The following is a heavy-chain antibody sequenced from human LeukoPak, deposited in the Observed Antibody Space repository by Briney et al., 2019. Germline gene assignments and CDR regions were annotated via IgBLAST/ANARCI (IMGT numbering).Heavy chain of an antibody. J-gene: IGHJ4*02. Sequence: PSETLSLTCTVSGGSISSYYWSWIRQPPGKGLEWIGYIHYSGSTNYNPSLKSRVTISVDTSKNQFSLNLSSVTAADTAVYYCAYSGGWYQGVDYWGQGTLVTVSS. CDR2: IHYSGST. D-gene: IGHD6-19*01. V-gene: IGHV4-59*12. CDR1: GGSISSYY. CDR3: AYSGGWYQGVDY.